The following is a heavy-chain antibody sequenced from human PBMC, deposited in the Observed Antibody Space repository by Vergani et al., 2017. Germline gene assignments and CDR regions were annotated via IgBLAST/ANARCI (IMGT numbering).Heavy chain of an antibody. V-gene: IGHV1-18*01. D-gene: IGHD2-2*01. CDR2: ISAYNGNT. CDR3: ARVSFVPAAHYYYYYYMDV. CDR1: GYTFTSYG. Sequence: QVQLVQSGAEVKKPGASVTVSCKASGYTFTSYGISWVRQAPGQGLEWMGWISAYNGNTNYAQKLQGRVTMTTDTSTSTAYMELRSLRSDDTAVYYCARVSFVPAAHYYYYYYMDVWGKGTTVTVSS. J-gene: IGHJ6*03.